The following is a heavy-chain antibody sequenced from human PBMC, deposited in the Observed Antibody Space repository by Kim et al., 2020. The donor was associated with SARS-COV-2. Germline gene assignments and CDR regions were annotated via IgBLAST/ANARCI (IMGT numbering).Heavy chain of an antibody. D-gene: IGHD3-16*01. CDR1: GGSISSYY. J-gene: IGHJ4*02. CDR2: IYYSGST. CDR3: ARWGLGESEGFDY. V-gene: IGHV4-59*13. Sequence: SETLSLTCTVSGGSISSYYWSWIRQPPGKGLEWIGYIYYSGSTNYNPSLKSRVTISVDTSKNQFSLKLSSVTAADTAVYYCARWGLGESEGFDYWGQGTLVTVSS.